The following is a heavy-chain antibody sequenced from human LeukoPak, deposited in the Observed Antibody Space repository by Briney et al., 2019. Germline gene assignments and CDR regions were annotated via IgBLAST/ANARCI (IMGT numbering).Heavy chain of an antibody. J-gene: IGHJ3*02. D-gene: IGHD1-26*01. CDR2: IYYSGST. V-gene: IGHV4-39*07. CDR3: ARDLRYSGSYGDAFDI. Sequence: SSETLSLTCTVSGGSISSSSYYWGWIRQPPGKGLEWIGSIYYSGSTNYNPSLKGRVTMSVDTSKNQFSLKLSSVTAADTAVYYCARDLRYSGSYGDAFDIWGQGTMVTVSS. CDR1: GGSISSSSYY.